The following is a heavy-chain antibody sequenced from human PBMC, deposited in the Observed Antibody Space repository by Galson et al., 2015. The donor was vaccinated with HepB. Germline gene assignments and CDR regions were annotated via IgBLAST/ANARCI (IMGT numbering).Heavy chain of an antibody. Sequence: SLRLSCAASGFTFSSYAMSWVRQAPGTGLEWVSSISSSSGHIYYADSVKGRFTVSRDNAKNSLHLQMNRLRAEDTAVYYCARVAYNWNDNYFDYWGQGTLVTVSS. V-gene: IGHV3-21*01. CDR2: ISSSSGHI. CDR1: GFTFSSYA. D-gene: IGHD1-1*01. CDR3: ARVAYNWNDNYFDY. J-gene: IGHJ4*02.